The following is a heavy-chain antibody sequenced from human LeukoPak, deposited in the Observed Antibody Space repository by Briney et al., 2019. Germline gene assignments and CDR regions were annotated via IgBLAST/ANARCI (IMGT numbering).Heavy chain of an antibody. CDR2: INHSGST. V-gene: IGHV4-34*01. D-gene: IGHD5-18*01. J-gene: IGHJ4*02. CDR3: ARTAMTYVPIDY. CDR1: GGSFSSYY. Sequence: SETLSLTCAVYGGSFSSYYWSWIRQPPGKGLEWIGEINHSGSTNYNPSLKSRVTISVDTSKNQFSLKLSSVTAADTAVYYCARTAMTYVPIDYWGQGTLVTVSS.